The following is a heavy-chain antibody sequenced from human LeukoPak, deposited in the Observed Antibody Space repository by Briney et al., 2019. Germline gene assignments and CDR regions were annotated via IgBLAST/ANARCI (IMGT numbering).Heavy chain of an antibody. CDR2: ISSSSSYI. V-gene: IGHV3-21*04. CDR3: AKGASIHVTGPDF. J-gene: IGHJ4*02. Sequence: GGSLRLSCAASRFTFSSYSMNWVRQAPGKGLEWVSSISSSSSYIYYADSVKGRFTISRDNSKNTLYLQMNSLRVEDTAVYYCAKGASIHVTGPDFWGPGTLVTVSS. D-gene: IGHD3-9*01. CDR1: RFTFSSYS.